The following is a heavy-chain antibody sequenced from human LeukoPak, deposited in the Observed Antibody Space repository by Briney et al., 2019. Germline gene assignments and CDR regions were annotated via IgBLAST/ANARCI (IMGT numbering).Heavy chain of an antibody. D-gene: IGHD1-14*01. V-gene: IGHV4-59*01. CDR3: ARLWYF. CDR1: GGSISSYY. J-gene: IGHJ4*02. Sequence: SGTLSLTCTVSGGSISSYYWSWIRQPPGKGLEWIGYIYYSGSTNYNPSLKSRVTISVDTSKNQFSLKLSSVTAADTAVYYCARLWYFWGQGTLVTVSS. CDR2: IYYSGST.